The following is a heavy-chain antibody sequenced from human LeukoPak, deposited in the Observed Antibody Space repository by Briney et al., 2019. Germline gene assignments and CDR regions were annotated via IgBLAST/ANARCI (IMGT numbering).Heavy chain of an antibody. D-gene: IGHD2-15*01. CDR3: AKGYCSGGSCYSFPYYYYGMDV. CDR2: ISGSGGST. J-gene: IGHJ6*02. V-gene: IGHV3-23*01. Sequence: PGGSLRLSCAASGFTFSSYAMSWVRQAPGKGLEWVSVISGSGGSTDYADSVKGRFTISRDNSKNTLYLQMNSLRAEDTAVYYCAKGYCSGGSCYSFPYYYYGMDVWGQGTTVTVSS. CDR1: GFTFSSYA.